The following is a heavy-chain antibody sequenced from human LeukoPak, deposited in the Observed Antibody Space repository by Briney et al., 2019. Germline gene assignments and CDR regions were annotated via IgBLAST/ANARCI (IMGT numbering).Heavy chain of an antibody. Sequence: ASVRISCKTSGYTFTGNFMHWVRQAPGQGPEWMGWINPNNGDTNYAQKFQGRVTMTRVTSITTAYMELSSLRSDDTAVYYCARTRGTHISMAYLDSWGQGTLVTVSS. CDR1: GYTFTGNF. V-gene: IGHV1-2*02. J-gene: IGHJ4*02. D-gene: IGHD2/OR15-2a*01. CDR3: ARTRGTHISMAYLDS. CDR2: INPNNGDT.